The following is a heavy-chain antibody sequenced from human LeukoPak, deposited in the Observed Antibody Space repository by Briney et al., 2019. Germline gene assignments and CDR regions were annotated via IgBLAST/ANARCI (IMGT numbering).Heavy chain of an antibody. J-gene: IGHJ3*02. D-gene: IGHD1-14*01. Sequence: GRSLRLSCAASGFTFSSYGMHWVRQAPGKGLEWVAVIWYDGSNKYYADSVKGRFTISRDNSKNTLYLQMNSLRAEDTAVYYCARDLRTPRSAAYDAFDIWGQGTMVTVSS. CDR1: GFTFSSYG. CDR3: ARDLRTPRSAAYDAFDI. CDR2: IWYDGSNK. V-gene: IGHV3-33*01.